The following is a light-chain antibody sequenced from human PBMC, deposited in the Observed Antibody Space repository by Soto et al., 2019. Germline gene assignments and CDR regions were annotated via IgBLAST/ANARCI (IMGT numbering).Light chain of an antibody. V-gene: IGKV3-11*01. J-gene: IGKJ4*01. CDR3: QQRSNWPLLT. CDR2: DAS. Sequence: EIVLTQSPATLSLSPGERATLSCRASQSVSSYLAWYQQKPGQAPRLLIYDASNRATGIPARFSGSGSETDFPLTISSLEPENFAVYYCQQRSNWPLLTFGGGTKVEIK. CDR1: QSVSSY.